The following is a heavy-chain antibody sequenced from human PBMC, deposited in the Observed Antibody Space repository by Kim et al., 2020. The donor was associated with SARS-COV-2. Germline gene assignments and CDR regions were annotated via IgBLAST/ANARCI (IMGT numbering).Heavy chain of an antibody. CDR2: MNPNSGNT. CDR1: GYTFTSYD. D-gene: IGHD6-6*01. CDR3: VTYSSSRYYYYYGMDV. J-gene: IGHJ6*02. V-gene: IGHV1-8*01. Sequence: ASVKVSCKASGYTFTSYDINWVRQATGQGLEWMGWMNPNSGNTGYAQKFQGRVTMTRNTSISTAYMELSSLRSEDTAVYYCVTYSSSRYYYYYGMDVWGQGTTVTVSS.